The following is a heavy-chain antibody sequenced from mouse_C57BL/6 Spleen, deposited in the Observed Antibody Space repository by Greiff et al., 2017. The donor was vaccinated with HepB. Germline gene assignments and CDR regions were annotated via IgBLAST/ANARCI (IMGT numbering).Heavy chain of an antibody. J-gene: IGHJ4*01. V-gene: IGHV1-82*01. CDR3: ADDSNYAMDY. CDR2: IYPGDGDT. Sequence: QVQLKESGPELVKPGASVKISCKASGYAFSSSWMNWVKQRPGKGLEWIGRIYPGDGDTNYNGKFKGKATLTADKSSSTAYMQLSSLTSEDSAVYFCADDSNYAMDYWGQGTSVTVSS. D-gene: IGHD2-4*01. CDR1: GYAFSSSW.